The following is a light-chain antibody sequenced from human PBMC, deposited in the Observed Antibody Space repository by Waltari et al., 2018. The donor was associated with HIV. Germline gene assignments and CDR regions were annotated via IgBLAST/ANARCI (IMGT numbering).Light chain of an antibody. Sequence: SYELTQPLSVSVSPGQTAIITCSGDKLGDKYASWYQQRPGQSPVLVIYEDVKRPSGIPERFSGSNSGNTATLTISGTQAMDESDYYCQAWDSHNVIFGGGTKLTVL. J-gene: IGLJ2*01. CDR2: EDV. CDR3: QAWDSHNVI. CDR1: KLGDKY. V-gene: IGLV3-1*01.